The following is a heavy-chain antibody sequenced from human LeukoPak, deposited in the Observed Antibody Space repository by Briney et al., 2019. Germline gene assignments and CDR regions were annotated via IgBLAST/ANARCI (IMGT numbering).Heavy chain of an antibody. Sequence: GGSLRLPCAASGFTFDDYAMHWVRQAPGKGLEWVSLISGDGRSTYFADSVKGRFTISRDNSKNSLYLQMNSLRTEDTALYYCAKVYRYYDSSCQHWGQGTLVTVSS. CDR2: ISGDGRST. CDR3: AKVYRYYDSSCQH. CDR1: GFTFDDYA. J-gene: IGHJ1*01. D-gene: IGHD3-22*01. V-gene: IGHV3-43*02.